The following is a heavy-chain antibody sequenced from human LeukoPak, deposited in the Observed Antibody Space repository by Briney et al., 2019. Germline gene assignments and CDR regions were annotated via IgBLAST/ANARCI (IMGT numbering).Heavy chain of an antibody. D-gene: IGHD3-9*01. CDR1: GGSFSGSY. J-gene: IGHJ5*02. V-gene: IGHV4-34*01. CDR3: ARESGYYDVLTGYYNQNWFDP. Sequence: SETLSLTCAVYGGSFSGSYWSWIRQPPGKGLEWIGEINHSGSTNYNPSLKSRVTISVDTSKNPFSLKLTSVTAADTAVFYCARESGYYDVLTGYYNQNWFDPWGQGTLVTVSS. CDR2: INHSGST.